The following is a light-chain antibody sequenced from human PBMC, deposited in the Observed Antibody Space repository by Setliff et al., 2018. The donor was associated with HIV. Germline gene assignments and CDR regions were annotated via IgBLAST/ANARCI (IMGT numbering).Light chain of an antibody. J-gene: IGLJ1*01. V-gene: IGLV2-11*01. CDR1: TSDVGGYNF. CDR3: CSYAGSRTFV. CDR2: DVI. Sequence: QSVLAQPRSVSGSPGQSVTISCTGTTSDVGGYNFVSWYQHHPGKAPKLMIYDVIKRPSGVPDRFSGSKSGNTASLTISGLQAEDEADYYCCSYAGSRTFVFGTGTKATVL.